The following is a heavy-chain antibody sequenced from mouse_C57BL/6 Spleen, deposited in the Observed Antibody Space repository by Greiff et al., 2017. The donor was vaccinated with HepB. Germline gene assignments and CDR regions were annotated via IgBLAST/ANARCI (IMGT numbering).Heavy chain of an antibody. V-gene: IGHV1-42*01. CDR2: INPSTGGT. CDR1: GYSFTGYY. D-gene: IGHD2-4*01. J-gene: IGHJ3*01. CDR3: AAKEGGLRETWFAY. Sequence: EVQLQQSGPELVKPGASVKISCKASGYSFTGYYMNWVKQSPEKSLEWIGEINPSTGGTTYNQKFKAKATLTVDKSSSTAYMQLKSLTSEDSAVYYCAAKEGGLRETWFAYWGQGTLVTVSA.